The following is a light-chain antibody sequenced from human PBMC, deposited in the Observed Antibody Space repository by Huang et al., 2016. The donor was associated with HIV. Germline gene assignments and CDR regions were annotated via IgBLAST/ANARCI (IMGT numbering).Light chain of an antibody. CDR1: RSVSTK. J-gene: IGKJ4*01. V-gene: IGKV3-15*01. Sequence: EIVMTQSPATLSVSPGERVTLSCRANRSVSTKLAWYQQRPGQAPRLLIYGSSTRAPGIPARFSGSGSGTDFSLTISSLQSEDFALYYCHQYNNWLLSFGGGTRVDI. CDR2: GSS. CDR3: HQYNNWLLS.